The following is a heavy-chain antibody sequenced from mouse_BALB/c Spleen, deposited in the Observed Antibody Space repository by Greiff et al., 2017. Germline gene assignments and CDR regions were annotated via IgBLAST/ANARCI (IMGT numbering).Heavy chain of an antibody. CDR2: ISTYYGNT. V-gene: IGHV1-67*01. CDR3: ARGGYGYDYAMDY. CDR1: SYTFTDYA. D-gene: IGHD1-2*01. J-gene: IGHJ4*01. Sequence: VQLQQSGPELVRPGVSVKISCKGSSYTFTDYAMHWVKQSHAKSLEWIGVISTYYGNTNYNQKFKGKATMTVDESSSTAYMELARLTSEDSAVYYCARGGYGYDYAMDYWGQGTAVTVSA.